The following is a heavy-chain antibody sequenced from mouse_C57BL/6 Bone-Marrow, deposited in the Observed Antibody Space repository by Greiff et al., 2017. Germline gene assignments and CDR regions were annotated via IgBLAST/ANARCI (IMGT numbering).Heavy chain of an antibody. J-gene: IGHJ3*01. V-gene: IGHV1-59*01. CDR3: ARFYYGSSMFAY. D-gene: IGHD1-1*01. CDR2: IDPSDRYT. Sequence: QVQLQQPGAELVRPGTSVKLSCKASGYTFTSYWLHWVKQRPGQGLEWIGVIDPSDRYTNYNQKFKGKATLTVDTSSSTAYMQLSSLTSEDSAVYDCARFYYGSSMFAYWGQGTLVTVSA. CDR1: GYTFTSYW.